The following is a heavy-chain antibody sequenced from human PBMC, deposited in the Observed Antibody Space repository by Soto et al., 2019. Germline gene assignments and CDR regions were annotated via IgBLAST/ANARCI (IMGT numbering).Heavy chain of an antibody. CDR1: GGTFSTYA. V-gene: IGHV1-69*01. CDR2: IIPLFGTA. J-gene: IGHJ4*02. Sequence: QVQLEQSGGEVKQPGSSVRVSCTTSGGTFSTYAINWVRQAPGQGLEWMGAIIPLFGTADYSQKVQGRVTITADESTSTAYKELSSLRFDDTAVYFCARPKGTYSSGYYYFDFWGQGTLVTVSS. CDR3: ARPKGTYSSGYYYFDF. D-gene: IGHD6-19*01.